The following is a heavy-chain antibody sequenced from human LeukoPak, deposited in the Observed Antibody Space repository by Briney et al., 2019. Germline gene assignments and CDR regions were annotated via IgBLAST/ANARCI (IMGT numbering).Heavy chain of an antibody. Sequence: SETLSLTCTVSGGSISSGSYYWSWIRQPAGKGLEWIGRIYTSGSTNYNPSLKSRVTISVDTSKNQFSLKLSSVTAADTAVYYCARGIDYSSSWSNWFDPGGQGTLATVSS. CDR3: ARGIDYSSSWSNWFDP. J-gene: IGHJ5*02. CDR1: GGSISSGSYY. V-gene: IGHV4-61*02. D-gene: IGHD6-13*01. CDR2: IYTSGST.